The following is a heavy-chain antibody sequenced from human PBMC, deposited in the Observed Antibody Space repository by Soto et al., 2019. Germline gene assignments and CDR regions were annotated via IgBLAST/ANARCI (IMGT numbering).Heavy chain of an antibody. Sequence: QLQLQESGPGLVKPSETLSLTCTVSGGSISSSSYYWGWIRQPPGKGLEWIGSIYYSGSTYYNPSLKSRVNISVDTSKNQFSLKLSSVTAADTAVYYCARQEGYSYGFPENPHDYWGQGTLVTVSS. CDR1: GGSISSSSYY. D-gene: IGHD5-18*01. CDR3: ARQEGYSYGFPENPHDY. CDR2: IYYSGST. V-gene: IGHV4-39*01. J-gene: IGHJ4*02.